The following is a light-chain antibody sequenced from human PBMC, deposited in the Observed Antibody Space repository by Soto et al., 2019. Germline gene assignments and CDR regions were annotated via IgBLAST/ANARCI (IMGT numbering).Light chain of an antibody. CDR1: QSVSSN. J-gene: IGKJ2*01. Sequence: EIVMTQSPATLSVSPGERATLSCRASQSVSSNLAWYQQKPGQAPTPLLYGASARATGIPARFSGSRSGTEFTLTISSLRSEDFAVYYCQHYNNWPFPFGQGTKLEIK. CDR3: QHYNNWPFP. V-gene: IGKV3-15*01. CDR2: GAS.